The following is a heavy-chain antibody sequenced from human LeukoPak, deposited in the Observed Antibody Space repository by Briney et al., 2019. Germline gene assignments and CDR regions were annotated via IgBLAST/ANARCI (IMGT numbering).Heavy chain of an antibody. CDR2: ISYRGST. CDR3: ARLYCSRTSCYLDY. J-gene: IGHJ4*02. CDR1: GGSVSSVSYY. Sequence: SETLSLTCTASGGSVSSVSYYWSWIRQPPGKGLEWIGYISYRGSTNYNPSLKSRVTISVDTSKNQFSLKLSSVTAADTAVYYCARLYCSRTSCYLDYWGQGTLVTVSS. V-gene: IGHV4-61*01. D-gene: IGHD2-2*01.